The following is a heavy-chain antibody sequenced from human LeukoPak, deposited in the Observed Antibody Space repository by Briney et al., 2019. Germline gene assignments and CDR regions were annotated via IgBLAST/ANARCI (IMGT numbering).Heavy chain of an antibody. CDR2: ISWNSGSI. D-gene: IGHD3-22*01. CDR1: GFTFDDYA. V-gene: IGHV3-9*01. J-gene: IGHJ4*02. Sequence: PGGSLRLSCAASGFTFDDYAMHWVRQAPGKGLEWLSGISWNSGSIGYADSVKGRFTISRDNAKNSLYLQMNSLRAEDTAVYYCGEDYDSSGYYISADYWGQGTLVTVSS. CDR3: GEDYDSSGYYISADY.